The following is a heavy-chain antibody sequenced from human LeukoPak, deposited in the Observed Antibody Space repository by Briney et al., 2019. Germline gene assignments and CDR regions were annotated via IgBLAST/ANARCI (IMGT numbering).Heavy chain of an antibody. Sequence: GGSLRLSCAASGFTFSTYGMHWVRQAPGKGLDWVAFIRYDGSNKYYADSVKGQFTISRDNSKNTVYLQMNSLRAEDTAVYYCAAPGVPAATYYFDYWGQGTLVTVSS. CDR2: IRYDGSNK. CDR1: GFTFSTYG. CDR3: AAPGVPAATYYFDY. J-gene: IGHJ4*02. D-gene: IGHD2-2*01. V-gene: IGHV3-30*02.